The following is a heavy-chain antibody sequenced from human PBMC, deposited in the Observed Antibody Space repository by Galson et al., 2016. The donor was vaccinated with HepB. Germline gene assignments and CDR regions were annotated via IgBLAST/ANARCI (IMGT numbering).Heavy chain of an antibody. CDR1: GYSFTSYY. D-gene: IGHD5-18*01. CDR2: ISPKSGDT. CDR3: ARGHRYSCVES. J-gene: IGHJ4*02. Sequence: SVKVSCKASGYSFTSYYMHWIRQAPGQGLEWMGWISPKSGDTKYVQKFQGRVTMTTDTSISTAYMEVRRLRSDDTAVYYCARGHRYSCVESWGQGTLVTVSS. V-gene: IGHV1-2*02.